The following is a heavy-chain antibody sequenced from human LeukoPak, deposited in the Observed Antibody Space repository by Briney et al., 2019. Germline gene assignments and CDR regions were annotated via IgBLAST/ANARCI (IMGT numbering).Heavy chain of an antibody. CDR2: ISGDGGST. D-gene: IGHD3-22*01. CDR3: AKDSRGSSGYYRYYFDY. J-gene: IGHJ4*02. Sequence: GGSLRLSCAASGFTFDDYGMHWVRQAPGKGLEWVSLISGDGGSTYYADSVKGRFTISRDNSKNSLYLQMNSLRTEDTALYYCAKDSRGSSGYYRYYFDYWGQGTLVTVSS. CDR1: GFTFDDYG. V-gene: IGHV3-43*02.